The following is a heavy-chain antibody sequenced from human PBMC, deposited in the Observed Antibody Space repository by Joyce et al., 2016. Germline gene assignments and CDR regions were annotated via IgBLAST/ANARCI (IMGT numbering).Heavy chain of an antibody. CDR1: GGSISSETYF. D-gene: IGHD3-10*01. CDR3: ARGRYVSGTSHNWYFDR. CDR2: IYYRGRT. V-gene: IGHV4-31*03. Sequence: QVQLQESGPGLVKPSQTLSLTCSVSGGSISSETYFWSWIRQHPGKGLGWVAYIYYRGRTYFNLAIKGRVSIAVDTSQNHVSLNLRSATAADTALYYCARGRYVSGTSHNWYFDRWGRGTLVTVSS. J-gene: IGHJ2*01.